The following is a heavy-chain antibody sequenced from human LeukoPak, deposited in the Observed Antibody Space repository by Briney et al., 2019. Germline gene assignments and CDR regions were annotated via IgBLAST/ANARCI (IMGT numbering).Heavy chain of an antibody. V-gene: IGHV6-1*01. J-gene: IGHJ4*02. CDR3: ARAPRQWGTAMATSFDY. CDR1: GDSVSSNSAA. D-gene: IGHD5-18*01. Sequence: SQTLSLTCAISGDSVSSNSAAWNWIRQSPSRGLEWLGRTYYRSKWYNDYAVSVKSRITINPDTSKNQFSLQLNSVTPEDTAVYYCARAPRQWGTAMATSFDYWGQGTLVTVSS. CDR2: TYYRSKWYN.